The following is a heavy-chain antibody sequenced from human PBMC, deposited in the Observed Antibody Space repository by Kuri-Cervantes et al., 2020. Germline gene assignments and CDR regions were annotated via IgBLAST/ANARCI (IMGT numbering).Heavy chain of an antibody. J-gene: IGHJ5*02. V-gene: IGHV4-34*01. CDR2: IDHSGST. CDR3: ARVVRYCSGGSCYSGWFDP. D-gene: IGHD2-15*01. Sequence: SQTLSLTCAVFRGSFSGYYWTWIRQPPGKGLEWIGEIDHSGSTNYHPSLKRRVTISVDTSKNQFSLKLSSVTAADTAVYYCARVVRYCSGGSCYSGWFDPWGQGTLVTVSS. CDR1: RGSFSGYY.